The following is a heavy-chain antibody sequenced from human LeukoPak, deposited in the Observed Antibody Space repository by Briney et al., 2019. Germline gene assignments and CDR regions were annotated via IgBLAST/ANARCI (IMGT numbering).Heavy chain of an antibody. CDR2: LFSGGNT. J-gene: IGHJ4*02. Sequence: PGGSLRLSCAASGFSVSNNYMSWVRQAPGEGLEWVSVLFSGGNTYYADSVKGRFTISRDNAKNSLYLQMNSLRAEDTALYYCAKDIHGAVAGIPDYWGQGTLVTVSS. D-gene: IGHD6-19*01. CDR1: GFSVSNNY. CDR3: AKDIHGAVAGIPDY. V-gene: IGHV3-53*05.